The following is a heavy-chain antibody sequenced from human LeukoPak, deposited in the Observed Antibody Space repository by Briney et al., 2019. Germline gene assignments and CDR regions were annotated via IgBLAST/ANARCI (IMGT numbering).Heavy chain of an antibody. Sequence: GGSLRLSCAASGFTFSSYSMNWVRQAPGKGLEWVSYISSSSSTIYYADSVKGRFTISRDNAKNSLYLQMNSLRAEDTAVYYCAREMALRWGDFQHWGQGTLVTVSS. D-gene: IGHD7-27*01. CDR3: AREMALRWGDFQH. CDR2: ISSSSSTI. J-gene: IGHJ1*01. V-gene: IGHV3-48*01. CDR1: GFTFSSYS.